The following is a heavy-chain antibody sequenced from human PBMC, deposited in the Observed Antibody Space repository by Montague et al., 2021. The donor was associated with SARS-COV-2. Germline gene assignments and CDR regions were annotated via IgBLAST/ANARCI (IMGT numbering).Heavy chain of an antibody. CDR3: ARREDCYGWGD. D-gene: IGHD3-10*01. CDR2: VDYSGNT. Sequence: SETLSLTCTVTGGPISGSSDYWGWIRQSPGKGLEWIASVDYSGNTCYSPSLKSRLTISVDTSKNQFSLKLDSVTAADTALYYCARREDCYGWGDWGQGTLVTVSS. J-gene: IGHJ4*02. CDR1: GGPISGSSDY. V-gene: IGHV4-39*07.